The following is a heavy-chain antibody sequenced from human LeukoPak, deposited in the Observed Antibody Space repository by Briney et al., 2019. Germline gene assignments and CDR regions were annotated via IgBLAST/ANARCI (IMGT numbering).Heavy chain of an antibody. CDR1: GFTFSDYY. Sequence: GSLRLSCAASGFTFSDYYMGWIRQAPGKGLEWVSYISSSGSTIYYADSVKGRFTISRDNAKNSLYLQMNSLRAEDTAVCYCARDIMVRGVITPMWGMDVWGQGTTVTVS. CDR2: ISSSGSTI. D-gene: IGHD3-10*01. V-gene: IGHV3-11*01. J-gene: IGHJ6*02. CDR3: ARDIMVRGVITPMWGMDV.